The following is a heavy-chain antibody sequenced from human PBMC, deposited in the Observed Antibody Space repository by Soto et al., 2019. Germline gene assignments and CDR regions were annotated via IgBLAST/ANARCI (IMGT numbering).Heavy chain of an antibody. D-gene: IGHD3-22*01. V-gene: IGHV1-69*02. CDR1: GGTFSSYT. Sequence: ASVKVSCKASGGTFSSYTISWVRQAPGQGLEWMGRIIPILGIANYAQKFQGRVTITADKSTSTAYMELRSLRSEDTAVYYCARCLDLTMKNWFDPWGQGTLVTVSS. CDR2: IIPILGIA. CDR3: ARCLDLTMKNWFDP. J-gene: IGHJ5*02.